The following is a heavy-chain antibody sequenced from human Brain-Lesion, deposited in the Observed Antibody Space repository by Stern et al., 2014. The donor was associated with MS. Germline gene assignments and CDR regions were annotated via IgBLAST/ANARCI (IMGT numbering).Heavy chain of an antibody. V-gene: IGHV4-39*01. J-gene: IGHJ5*02. Sequence: QVQLQESGPGLVKPSETLSLTCTVAGGSVSSTSYALAWIRQPPGKGLEWIGTIYYSGDTYYSPSLKSRLTISLARPKNQFPLQLSSVTAADTAVYYCAGEEDIRYCSGGSCTGNWFDPWGQGTLVTVSS. CDR1: GGSVSSTSYA. CDR3: AGEEDIRYCSGGSCTGNWFDP. D-gene: IGHD2-15*01. CDR2: IYYSGDT.